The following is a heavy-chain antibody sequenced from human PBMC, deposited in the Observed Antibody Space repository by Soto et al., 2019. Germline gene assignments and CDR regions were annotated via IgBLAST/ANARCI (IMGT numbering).Heavy chain of an antibody. D-gene: IGHD3-10*01. CDR2: INPNSGGT. J-gene: IGHJ4*02. CDR1: GYTFTGYY. Sequence: ASVKVSCKASGYTFTGYYMHWVRQAPGQGLEWMGWINPNSGGTNYAQKFQGWVTMTRDTSISTAYMELSRLRSDDTAVYYCARVLGDYYGSGSYFDYWGQGTLVTVSS. CDR3: ARVLGDYYGSGSYFDY. V-gene: IGHV1-2*04.